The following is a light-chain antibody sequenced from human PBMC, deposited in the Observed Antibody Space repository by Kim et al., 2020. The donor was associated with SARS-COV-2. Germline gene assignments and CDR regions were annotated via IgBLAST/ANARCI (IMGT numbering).Light chain of an antibody. CDR1: QNILNY. Sequence: ASVGDRVGITCQASQNILNYLSRYQQKPGKAPNVLIYAATNLEAGGPSRFSGSGSGTDFSFTISSLQAEDVATYYCQQYDTVPPTFGQGTKVDIK. J-gene: IGKJ2*01. CDR3: QQYDTVPPT. CDR2: AAT. V-gene: IGKV1-33*01.